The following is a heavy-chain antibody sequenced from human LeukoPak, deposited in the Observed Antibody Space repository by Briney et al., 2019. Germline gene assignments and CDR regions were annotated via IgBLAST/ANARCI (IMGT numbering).Heavy chain of an antibody. Sequence: SETLSLTCTVSGGSISSSSYYWGWIRQPPGKGLEWIGSIYYSGSTYYNPSLKSRVTISVDTSKNQFSLKLSSVTAADTAVYYCARGWEAAMVTTPFDYWGQGTLVTVSS. CDR2: IYYSGST. CDR3: ARGWEAAMVTTPFDY. V-gene: IGHV4-39*07. J-gene: IGHJ4*02. D-gene: IGHD5-18*01. CDR1: GGSISSSSYY.